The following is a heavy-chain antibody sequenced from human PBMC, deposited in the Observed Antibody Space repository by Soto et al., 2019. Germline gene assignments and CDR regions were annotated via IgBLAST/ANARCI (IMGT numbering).Heavy chain of an antibody. CDR2: VYSSGTT. Sequence: SETLSLTCSVSGGSINSYWWSWIRQPAGKGLEWIGRVYSSGTTDYNPSLNSRATMSVETSKNQFSLKLTSVTAADTAVYYCARDIGSYAYAEGYWGQGVQVTVSS. V-gene: IGHV4-4*07. D-gene: IGHD2-2*01. J-gene: IGHJ4*02. CDR1: GGSINSYW. CDR3: ARDIGSYAYAEGY.